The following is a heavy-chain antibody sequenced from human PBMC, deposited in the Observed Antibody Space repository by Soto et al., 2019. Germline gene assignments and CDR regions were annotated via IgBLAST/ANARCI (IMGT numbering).Heavy chain of an antibody. V-gene: IGHV4-39*01. J-gene: IGHJ5*02. CDR3: ARHHWGIEVLFDP. CDR2: IYYSGST. CDR1: GGSISSSSYY. Sequence: ASETLSLTCTVSGGSISSSSYYWGWIRQPPGKGLEWIGSIYYSGSTYYNPSLKSRVTISVDTSKNQFSLKLSSVTAADTAVYYCARHHWGIEVLFDPWGQGTLVTVSS. D-gene: IGHD7-27*01.